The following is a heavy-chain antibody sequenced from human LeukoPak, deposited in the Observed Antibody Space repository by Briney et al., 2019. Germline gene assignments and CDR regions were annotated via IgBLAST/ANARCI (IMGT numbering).Heavy chain of an antibody. D-gene: IGHD5-24*01. CDR3: ARGDQNFDY. V-gene: IGHV6-1*01. J-gene: IGHJ4*02. CDR1: GDSVSSKSV. Sequence: SQTLSLTCALSGDSVSSKSVWNWIRQSPSRGLEWLGRIFCRSKWSNNYAVSVKSRITINPDTSKNQFSPQLSSVTAEDTAVYYCARGDQNFDYWGQGTLVTVSS. CDR2: IFCRSKWSN.